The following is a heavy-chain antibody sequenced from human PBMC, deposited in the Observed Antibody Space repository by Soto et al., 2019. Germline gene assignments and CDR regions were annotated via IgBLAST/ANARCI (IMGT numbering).Heavy chain of an antibody. D-gene: IGHD3-16*01. CDR1: GFTFSSYG. V-gene: IGHV3-33*01. J-gene: IGHJ4*02. CDR2: IWYDGSNK. CDR3: AREAVKGGCFDY. Sequence: QVQLVESGGGVVQPGRSLRLCCAASGFTFSSYGMHWVRQAPGKGLEWVAVIWYDGSNKYYADSVKGRFTISRDNSKNTLYLQMNSLRAEDTAVYYCAREAVKGGCFDYWGQGTLVTVSS.